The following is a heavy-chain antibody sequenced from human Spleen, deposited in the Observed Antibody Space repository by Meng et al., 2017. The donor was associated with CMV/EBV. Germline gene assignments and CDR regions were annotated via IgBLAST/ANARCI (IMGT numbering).Heavy chain of an antibody. J-gene: IGHJ5*02. V-gene: IGHV3-21*01. CDR2: ISSSSSYI. CDR3: ARDRVQLERRPRWFDP. CDR1: GFTFSSYS. Sequence: EVQLVESGGGLVKPGGSLRLSCAASGFTFSSYSMNWVRQAPGKGLEWVSSISSSSSYIYYADSVKGRFTISRDNAKNSLYLQMNSLRAEDTAVYYCARDRVQLERRPRWFDPGGHGPRVTVYS. D-gene: IGHD1-1*01.